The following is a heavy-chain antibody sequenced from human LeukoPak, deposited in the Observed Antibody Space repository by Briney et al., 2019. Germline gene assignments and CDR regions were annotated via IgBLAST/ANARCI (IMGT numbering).Heavy chain of an antibody. CDR1: GFTFSSYS. CDR3: ARDSGSYYTPTFDY. Sequence: PGGSLRLSFAASGFTFSSYSMNWVRQAPGKGLEWVSYISSSSSTIYYADSVKGRFTISRDNAKNSLYLQMNSLRAEDTAVYYCARDSGSYYTPTFDYWGQGTLVTVSS. CDR2: ISSSSSTI. J-gene: IGHJ4*02. V-gene: IGHV3-48*04. D-gene: IGHD1-26*01.